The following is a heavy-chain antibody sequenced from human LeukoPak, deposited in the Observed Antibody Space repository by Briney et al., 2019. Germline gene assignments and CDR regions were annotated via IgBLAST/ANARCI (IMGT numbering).Heavy chain of an antibody. J-gene: IGHJ4*02. CDR3: ARDRYCSSTSCYHWDQLDY. V-gene: IGHV3-48*04. Sequence: GGSLRLSCAASGFTFSSYSMNWVRQAPGKGLEWVSYISSSSSTIYYADSVKGRFTISRDNAKNSLYLQMNSLRAEDTAVYYCARDRYCSSTSCYHWDQLDYWGQGTLVTVSS. CDR1: GFTFSSYS. CDR2: ISSSSSTI. D-gene: IGHD2-2*01.